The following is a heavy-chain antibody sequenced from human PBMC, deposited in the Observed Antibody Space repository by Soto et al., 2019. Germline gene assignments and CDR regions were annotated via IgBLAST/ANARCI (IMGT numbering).Heavy chain of an antibody. J-gene: IGHJ6*03. D-gene: IGHD3-16*01. CDR3: ARMTAPPFHLADDYYYYMDV. V-gene: IGHV1-18*01. CDR2: ISAENGHT. Sequence: QVQLVQSGSEVKKPGASVKVSCKASGYTFVKYGISWVRQAPGQGPEWMAWISAENGHTNYAQKFQGRVIVTTETSTDTGYLEVRSLRPDDTAVYYCARMTAPPFHLADDYYYYMDVWGKGTTVTVSS. CDR1: GYTFVKYG.